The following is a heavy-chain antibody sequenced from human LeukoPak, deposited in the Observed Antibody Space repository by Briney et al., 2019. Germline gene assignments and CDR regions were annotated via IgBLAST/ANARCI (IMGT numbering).Heavy chain of an antibody. J-gene: IGHJ4*02. D-gene: IGHD6-25*01. V-gene: IGHV4-59*12. Sequence: SETLSLTCTVSGGFINSYYWSWIRQPPGKELEWIGYFYYSGRTNYNPSLKSRVTMSVDTSKNQFSLKLSSVTAADTAVYYCARARYSSVLDYWGQGTLVTVSS. CDR3: ARARYSSVLDY. CDR2: FYYSGRT. CDR1: GGFINSYY.